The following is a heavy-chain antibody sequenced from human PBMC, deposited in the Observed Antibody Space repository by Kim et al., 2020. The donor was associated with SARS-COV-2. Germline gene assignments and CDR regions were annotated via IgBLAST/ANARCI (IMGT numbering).Heavy chain of an antibody. Sequence: APVKGRFTISRDDSKNTLYLQMNSLKTEDTAVYYCTTFDDSSGYYYSDYWGQGTLVTVSS. J-gene: IGHJ4*02. V-gene: IGHV3-15*01. D-gene: IGHD3-22*01. CDR3: TTFDDSSGYYYSDY.